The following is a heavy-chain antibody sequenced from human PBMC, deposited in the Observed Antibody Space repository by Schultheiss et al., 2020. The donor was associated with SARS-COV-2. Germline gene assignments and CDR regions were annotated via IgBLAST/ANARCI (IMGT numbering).Heavy chain of an antibody. CDR3: ARGNGWYFY. D-gene: IGHD6-19*01. V-gene: IGHV4-59*01. J-gene: IGHJ4*02. CDR1: GGSISSYY. CDR2: IYYSGGT. Sequence: SQTLSLTCTVSGGSISSYYWRWIRQPPGKGLEWIGYIYYSGGTNYSPSLKSRVTISVDTSKNQFSLNLSSVTAADSAVYYCARGNGWYFYWGQGTQVTVSS.